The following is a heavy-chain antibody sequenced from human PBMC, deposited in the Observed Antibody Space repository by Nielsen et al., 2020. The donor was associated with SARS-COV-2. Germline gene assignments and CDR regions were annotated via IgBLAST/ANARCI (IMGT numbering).Heavy chain of an antibody. J-gene: IGHJ6*03. CDR1: GFTISGYS. CDR2: ISSSSSSI. V-gene: IGHV3-48*04. CDR3: ARGDYYLYYYMDV. Sequence: GESLKISCAASGFTISGYSMTWVRQAPGKGLEWVSYISSSSSSIFYADSVKGRFTISRDNAKNSLSLQMDTLTAEDTAVYYCARGDYYLYYYMDVWGRGTTVTVSS. D-gene: IGHD2-21*02.